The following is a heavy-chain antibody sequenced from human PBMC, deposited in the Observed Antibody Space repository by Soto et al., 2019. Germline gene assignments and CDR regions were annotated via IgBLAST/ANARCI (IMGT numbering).Heavy chain of an antibody. Sequence: QVQLVQSGAEVKKPGSSVKVTCKASGGTLSSNAISWVRQAPGQGLEWMGGIIPTFGTAHYAQKFQGRVTITADESTSTASMELSTLKSEDTAVYYCATGGHGYSSATRFYFEFWGQGTLVTVSS. V-gene: IGHV1-69*12. J-gene: IGHJ4*02. CDR2: IIPTFGTA. CDR3: ATGGHGYSSATRFYFEF. D-gene: IGHD5-18*01. CDR1: GGTLSSNA.